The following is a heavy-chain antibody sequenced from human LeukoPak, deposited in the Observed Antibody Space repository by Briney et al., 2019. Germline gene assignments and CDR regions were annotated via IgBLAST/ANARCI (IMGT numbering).Heavy chain of an antibody. CDR2: IRSDGSNK. V-gene: IGHV3-30*02. Sequence: GGSLRLSCAGSGFSFSSYGMHWVRQAPGKGLEWMAFIRSDGSNKYYADSVKGRFTISRDNSKNTLYLQMNSLRAEDTAVYYCARAGGTYYGIAFDIWGQGTMVTVSS. CDR3: ARAGGTYYGIAFDI. CDR1: GFSFSSYG. J-gene: IGHJ3*02. D-gene: IGHD1-26*01.